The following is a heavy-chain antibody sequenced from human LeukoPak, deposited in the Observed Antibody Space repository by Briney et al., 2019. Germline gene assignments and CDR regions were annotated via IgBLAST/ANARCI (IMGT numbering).Heavy chain of an antibody. CDR2: ITPSSGDT. CDR1: GYTFTSYY. D-gene: IGHD2-21*02. V-gene: IGHV1-2*06. J-gene: IGHJ6*02. CDR3: ARGVYCSGGDCSLYGMDV. Sequence: ASVKVSCKASGYTFTSYYIHWVRQAPGQGLEWMGRITPSSGDTNHAQKFQGRVTMTRDTSIGTAYMDLSRLRFDDTAVYYCARGVYCSGGDCSLYGMDVWGQGTTVTVSS.